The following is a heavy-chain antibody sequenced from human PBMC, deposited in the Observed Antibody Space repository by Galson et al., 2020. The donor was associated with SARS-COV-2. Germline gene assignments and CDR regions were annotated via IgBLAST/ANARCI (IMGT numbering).Heavy chain of an antibody. D-gene: IGHD3-22*01. CDR1: GGSISSGGYS. CDR2: IYHSGST. J-gene: IGHJ4*02. Sequence: SETLSLTCAVSGGSISSGGYSWSWIRQPPGKGLEWIGYIYHSGSTYYNPSLKSRVTISVDRSKNQFSLKLSSVTAADTAVYYCARNTYYYDSSGYYYSMFFDYWGQGTLVTVSS. V-gene: IGHV4-30-2*01. CDR3: ARNTYYYDSSGYYYSMFFDY.